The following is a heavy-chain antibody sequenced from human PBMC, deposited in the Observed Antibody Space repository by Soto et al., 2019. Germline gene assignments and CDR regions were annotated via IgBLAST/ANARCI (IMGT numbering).Heavy chain of an antibody. J-gene: IGHJ4*02. CDR2: ISGSGTMK. V-gene: IGHV3-23*01. CDR1: GFTFRNHA. D-gene: IGHD2-2*02. CDR3: AKEAGENEQVPIPGDN. Sequence: EVQLLQSGGGLVQPGGSLRLSCVASGFTFRNHAMTWVRQAPGKGLEWVSGISGSGTMKYYADSVRGHFTIYRENAKNTLHLQMDNLRVEDTAVYYCAKEAGENEQVPIPGDNWGQGTLVTVSS.